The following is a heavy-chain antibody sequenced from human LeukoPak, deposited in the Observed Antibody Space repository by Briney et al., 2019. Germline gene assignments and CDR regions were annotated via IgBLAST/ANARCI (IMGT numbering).Heavy chain of an antibody. V-gene: IGHV4-34*01. CDR3: ARSSRVTAYGSGSYPDY. CDR1: GGSFSGYY. J-gene: IGHJ4*02. Sequence: SETLSLTCAVYGGSFSGYYWSWIRQPPGKGLEWIGEINHSGSTNCNPSLKSRVTISVDTSKNQFSLKLSSVTAADTAVYYCARSSRVTAYGSGSYPDYWGQGTLVTVSS. D-gene: IGHD3-10*01. CDR2: INHSGST.